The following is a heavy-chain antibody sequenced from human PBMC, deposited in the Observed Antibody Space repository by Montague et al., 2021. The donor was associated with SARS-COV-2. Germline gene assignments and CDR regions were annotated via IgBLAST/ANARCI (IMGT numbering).Heavy chain of an antibody. V-gene: IGHV4-39*02. D-gene: IGHD3-22*01. J-gene: IGHJ4*02. CDR1: GDSISSSSYN. CDR2: LNHRGNY. CDR3: ARGRKHFNMIVVVMAGGEYYFDY. Sequence: SETLSLTCTVSGDSISSSSYNWSWIRKPPGKELEWIGELNHRGNYNYNPSLRSRVSIDVDTYKHQLSLYLGSVTAADTAVYYCARGRKHFNMIVVVMAGGEYYFDYWGQGTLVTVSS.